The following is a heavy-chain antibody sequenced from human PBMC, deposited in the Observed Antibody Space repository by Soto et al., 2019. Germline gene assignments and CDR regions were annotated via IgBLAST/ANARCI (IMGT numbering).Heavy chain of an antibody. CDR1: GYTFTTYD. CDR3: AKNKRNTGDFDF. D-gene: IGHD7-27*01. V-gene: IGHV1-8*01. CDR2: MDPDSGNT. Sequence: QVQLVQSGAEVKKPGASVKVSCKASGYTFTTYDINWMRQAPGQGLEWLGWMDPDSGNTGYAQKFQGRVTMTRSTSIRTAYMELSSLTSEDTAIYYCAKNKRNTGDFDFWGQGTLVTVSS. J-gene: IGHJ4*02.